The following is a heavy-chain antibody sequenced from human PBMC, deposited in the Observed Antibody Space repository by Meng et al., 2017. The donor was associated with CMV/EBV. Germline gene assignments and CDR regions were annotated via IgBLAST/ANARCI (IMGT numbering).Heavy chain of an antibody. V-gene: IGHV3-7*01. Sequence: GESLKISCAASGFTFSSYWMSWVRQAPGKGLEWVANIKQDGSEKYYVDSVKGRFTISRDNAKNSLYLQMNSLRAEDTAVYYCARGHNYDFWSGDAFDIWGQGTMVTVSS. D-gene: IGHD3-3*01. J-gene: IGHJ3*02. CDR2: IKQDGSEK. CDR1: GFTFSSYW. CDR3: ARGHNYDFWSGDAFDI.